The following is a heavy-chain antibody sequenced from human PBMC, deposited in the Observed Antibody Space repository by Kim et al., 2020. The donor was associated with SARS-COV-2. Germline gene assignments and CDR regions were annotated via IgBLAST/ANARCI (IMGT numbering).Heavy chain of an antibody. D-gene: IGHD4-17*01. J-gene: IGHJ6*02. CDR3: AKGLSTVTSYGMDV. V-gene: IGHV3-9*01. CDR2: ISWNSGSI. Sequence: GGSLRLSCAASGFSFDDYAMHWVRQVPGKGLEWVSGISWNSGSIAYADSVKGRFTVSRDNAKNSLYLQMDSLRPEETAFYYCAKGLSTVTSYGMDVWGQGTAVTFSS. CDR1: GFSFDDYA.